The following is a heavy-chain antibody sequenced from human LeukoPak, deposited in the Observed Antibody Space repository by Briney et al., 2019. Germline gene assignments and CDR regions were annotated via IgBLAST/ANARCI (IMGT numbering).Heavy chain of an antibody. CDR3: TREPGQYYYGSGSYPDY. CDR1: GFTFGDYA. D-gene: IGHD3-10*01. J-gene: IGHJ4*02. V-gene: IGHV3-49*04. CDR2: IRSKAYVGTP. Sequence: GGSLRLSCTASGFTFGDYAMSWVRQAPGKGLEWGGFIRSKAYVGTPEYAASVKGRFSISRDDSKSIAYLQMDSLKTEDTAVYYSTREPGQYYYGSGSYPDYWGQGTLVTVSS.